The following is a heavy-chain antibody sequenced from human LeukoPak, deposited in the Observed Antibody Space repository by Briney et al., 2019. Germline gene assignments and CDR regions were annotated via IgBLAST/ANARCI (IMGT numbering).Heavy chain of an antibody. CDR1: GFTFSSYE. D-gene: IGHD3-3*01. Sequence: RGSLRLSCAASGFTFSSYEMNWVRQAPGKGLEWVSYISSSGSTIYYADSVKGRFTIPRDNAKNSLYLQMNSLRAEDTAVYYCASSMGFFGVVINHYFDYWGQGTLVTVSS. CDR2: ISSSGSTI. V-gene: IGHV3-48*03. CDR3: ASSMGFFGVVINHYFDY. J-gene: IGHJ4*02.